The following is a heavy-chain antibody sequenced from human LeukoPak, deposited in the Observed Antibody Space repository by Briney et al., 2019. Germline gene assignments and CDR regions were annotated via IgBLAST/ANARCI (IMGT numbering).Heavy chain of an antibody. CDR3: VRLYDDYTNGHFDS. Sequence: PGGSLRLSCAASGFTFSSYSMNWVRQAPGKGLEWVSSITSSSSYIYYADSVKGRFTISRDNAKKSLHLQLNSLRAEDTAVYYCVRLYDDYTNGHFDSWGQGTLVTVSS. J-gene: IGHJ4*02. D-gene: IGHD4-11*01. CDR1: GFTFSSYS. CDR2: ITSSSSYI. V-gene: IGHV3-21*01.